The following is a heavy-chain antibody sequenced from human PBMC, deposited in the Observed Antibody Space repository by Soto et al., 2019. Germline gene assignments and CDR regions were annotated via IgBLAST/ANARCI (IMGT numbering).Heavy chain of an antibody. CDR1: GYTFTSYY. V-gene: IGHV1-46*01. J-gene: IGHJ6*03. CDR3: ATTPFSGYDIYYYMDV. CDR2: INPSGGST. D-gene: IGHD5-12*01. Sequence: ASVKVSCKASGYTFTSYYMHWVRQAPGQGLDWMGIINPSGGSTSYAQKFQGRVTMTEDTSIDTAYMELSSLRSEDTAVYYCATTPFSGYDIYYYMDVWGKGTTVTVSS.